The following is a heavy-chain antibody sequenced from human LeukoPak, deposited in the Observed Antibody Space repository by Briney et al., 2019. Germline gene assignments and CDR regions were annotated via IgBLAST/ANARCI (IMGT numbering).Heavy chain of an antibody. D-gene: IGHD6-25*01. CDR3: AREQLGIAAAPRYSDY. CDR2: IYYSGNT. Sequence: SETLSLTCTVSGGSISSYYWDWIRQSPGKGLEWIGYIYYSGNTNYNPSLKSRVTISVDTSKNQVSLKLSSVTAADTAVYYCAREQLGIAAAPRYSDYWGQGTLVTVSS. V-gene: IGHV4-59*12. CDR1: GGSISSYY. J-gene: IGHJ4*02.